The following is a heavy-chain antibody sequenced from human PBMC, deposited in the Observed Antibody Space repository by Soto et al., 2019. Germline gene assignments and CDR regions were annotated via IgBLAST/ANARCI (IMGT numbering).Heavy chain of an antibody. D-gene: IGHD2-2*01. Sequence: SETLSLTCAVSAGSISSGGYSWSWIRQPPGKGLEWIGYIYHSGSTYYNPSLKSRVTISVDRSKNQFSLKLSSVTAADTAVYYCGSVPGPWGRGTLDLVSS. CDR1: AGSISSGGYS. V-gene: IGHV4-30-2*01. CDR3: GSVPGP. CDR2: IYHSGST. J-gene: IGHJ5*02.